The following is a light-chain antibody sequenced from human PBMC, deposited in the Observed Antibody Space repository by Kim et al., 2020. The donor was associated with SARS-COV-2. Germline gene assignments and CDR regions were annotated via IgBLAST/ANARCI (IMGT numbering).Light chain of an antibody. Sequence: NFMLTQPHSVSESPGKTITISCTRSSGSIASNYVHWYQQRPGSAPTTVIYEDNQRLSGVPDRFSGSIDSSSNSASLTISGLTTENEADYYCQSYDTSNQGVVFGGGTQLTVL. CDR2: EDN. J-gene: IGLJ2*01. CDR3: QSYDTSNQGVV. CDR1: SGSIASNY. V-gene: IGLV6-57*04.